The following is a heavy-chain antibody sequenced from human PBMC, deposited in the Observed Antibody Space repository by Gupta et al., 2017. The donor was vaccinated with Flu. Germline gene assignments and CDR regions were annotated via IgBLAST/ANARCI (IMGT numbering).Heavy chain of an antibody. CDR1: VLTFIPYG. CDR2: ISYDGSNK. D-gene: IGHD6-13*01. J-gene: IGHJ4*02. CDR3: AKGETGRAAAGTWYDD. V-gene: IGHV3-30*18. Sequence: QVQLVESGAGVVQPGRSLRLSCSAPVLTFIPYGMHWVRQAPGKGLEWVAVISYDGSNKDYADSVKGRVTISRDNSKNTRDLKRNSMRAEETAVYYCAKGETGRAAAGTWYDDGGQGTLVTVSS.